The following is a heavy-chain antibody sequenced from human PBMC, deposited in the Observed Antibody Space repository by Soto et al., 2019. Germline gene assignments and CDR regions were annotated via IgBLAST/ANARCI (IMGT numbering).Heavy chain of an antibody. CDR1: GGSISSGGYY. J-gene: IGHJ6*02. Sequence: SETLSLTCTVSGGSISSGGYYWSWIRQHPGKGLEWIGYIYYSGSTYYNPSLKSRVTISVDTSKNQFSLKLGSVTAADTAVYYCARLRGIITGTTSSYYYGMDVWGQGTTVTVSS. V-gene: IGHV4-31*03. CDR2: IYYSGST. D-gene: IGHD1-7*01. CDR3: ARLRGIITGTTSSYYYGMDV.